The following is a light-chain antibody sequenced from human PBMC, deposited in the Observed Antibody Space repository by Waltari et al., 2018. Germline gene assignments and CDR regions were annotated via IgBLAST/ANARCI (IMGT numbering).Light chain of an antibody. Sequence: DIQMTHSPSTLSAAVEDRLTITCRASQSISSWLAWYQQKPGNAPTLLIYEESNLQSGVPSRFSGSGSGTEFTLTISSLQPDDFATYFCQHYKNYPRTFGQGTKVEIK. CDR2: EES. CDR1: QSISSW. V-gene: IGKV1-5*03. CDR3: QHYKNYPRT. J-gene: IGKJ1*01.